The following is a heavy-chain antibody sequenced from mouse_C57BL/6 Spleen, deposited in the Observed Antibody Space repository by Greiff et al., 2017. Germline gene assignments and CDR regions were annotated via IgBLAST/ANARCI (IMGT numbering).Heavy chain of an antibody. V-gene: IGHV1-80*01. CDR2: IYPGDGDT. Sequence: LVESGAELVKPGASVKISCKASGYAFSSYWMNWVKQRPGKGLEWIGQIYPGDGDTNYNGKFKGKATLTADKSSSTAYMQLSSLTSEDSAVYFCARTGTRGNYFDYWGQGTTLTVSS. J-gene: IGHJ2*01. CDR3: ARTGTRGNYFDY. CDR1: GYAFSSYW. D-gene: IGHD4-1*01.